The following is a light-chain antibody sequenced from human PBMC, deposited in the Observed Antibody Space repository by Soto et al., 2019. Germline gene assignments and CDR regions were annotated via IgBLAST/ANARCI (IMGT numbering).Light chain of an antibody. V-gene: IGKV1-39*01. CDR1: QTISSY. CDR2: AAS. CDR3: EQSHSIPST. J-gene: IGKJ2*01. Sequence: DIQMTQSPSSLSASVGDRVTITCRASQTISSYLNWYQQKPGKSPKLLIYAASSLQSGVSSRFSGSGSGTDFTLPISSLQPADFATYYCEQSHSIPSTFGQGTKLEIK.